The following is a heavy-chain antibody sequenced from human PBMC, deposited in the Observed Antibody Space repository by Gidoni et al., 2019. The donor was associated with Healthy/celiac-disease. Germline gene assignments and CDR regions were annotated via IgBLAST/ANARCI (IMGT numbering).Heavy chain of an antibody. V-gene: IGHV3-23*01. CDR3: AKDGYDYIWGSYPGWFDP. CDR1: GFTFSSNA. CDR2: ISGSGGST. Sequence: EVQLLESGGGLVQPGGALRLSCAASGFTFSSNAMSWVRQAPGKGLGWVSAISGSGGSTYYADSVQGRFTISSDNSKNTLYLQMNSLRAEDTAVYYCAKDGYDYIWGSYPGWFDPWGQGTLVTVSS. D-gene: IGHD3-16*02. J-gene: IGHJ5*02.